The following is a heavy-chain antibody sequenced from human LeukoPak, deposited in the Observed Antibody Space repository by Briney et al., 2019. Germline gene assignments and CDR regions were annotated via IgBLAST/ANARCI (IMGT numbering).Heavy chain of an antibody. CDR2: IYYSGST. J-gene: IGHJ5*02. Sequence: ASETLSLTCTVSGGSISSYYWSWIRQPPGKGLEWIGYIYYSGSTNYNPSLKSRVTISVDTSKNQFPLKLSSVTAADTAVYYCARRGTTDYWFDPWGQGTLVTVSS. CDR1: GGSISSYY. V-gene: IGHV4-59*08. CDR3: ARRGTTDYWFDP. D-gene: IGHD4-17*01.